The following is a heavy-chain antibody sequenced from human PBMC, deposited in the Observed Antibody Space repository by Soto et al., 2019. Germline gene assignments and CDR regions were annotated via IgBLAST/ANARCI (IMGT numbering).Heavy chain of an antibody. CDR2: IYGDGSGT. J-gene: IGHJ4*02. CDR3: ARDWNDKKDY. CDR1: GFTFNTYT. V-gene: IGHV3-23*01. Sequence: AGGSLRLSCAASGFTFNTYTMNWVRQAPGKGLEWVSGIYGDGSGTHYADSVKGRFTISRDKSKNTLYLQMNSLRADDTAVYYCARDWNDKKDYWGQRTLVTVSS. D-gene: IGHD1-1*01.